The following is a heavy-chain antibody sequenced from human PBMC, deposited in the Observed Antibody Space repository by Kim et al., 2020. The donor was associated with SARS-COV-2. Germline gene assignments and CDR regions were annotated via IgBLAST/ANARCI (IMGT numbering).Heavy chain of an antibody. D-gene: IGHD3-22*01. CDR3: ARAIDFDSSGYYSWYFDL. CDR2: IYYSGST. J-gene: IGHJ2*01. Sequence: SETLSLTCTVSGGSISSNYWSWIRQPPGKGLEWIGYIYYSGSTNYKPSLKSRVTISVDTSKNQFSLNLTSVTAADTAVYYCARAIDFDSSGYYSWYFDL. CDR1: GGSISSNY. V-gene: IGHV4-59*01.